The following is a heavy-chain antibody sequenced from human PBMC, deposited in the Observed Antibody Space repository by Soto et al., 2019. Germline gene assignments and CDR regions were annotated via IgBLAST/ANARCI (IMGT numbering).Heavy chain of an antibody. CDR1: GGSFSGYY. CDR3: ARGRIQAFFDY. Sequence: PSLTCAVYGGSFSGYYWSWIRQPPGKGLEWIGEINHSGSTNYNPSLKSRVTISVDTSKNQFSLKLSSVTAADTAVYYCARGRIQAFFDYWGQGTLVTVSS. CDR2: INHSGST. V-gene: IGHV4-34*01. J-gene: IGHJ4*02.